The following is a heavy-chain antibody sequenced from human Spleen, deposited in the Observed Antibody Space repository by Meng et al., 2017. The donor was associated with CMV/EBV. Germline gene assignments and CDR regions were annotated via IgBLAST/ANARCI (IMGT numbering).Heavy chain of an antibody. CDR3: ARGVVRDGYKVFDY. CDR2: IIPIFGTA. V-gene: IGHV1-69*05. CDR1: GCTFSSYA. J-gene: IGHJ4*02. Sequence: SGCTFSSYAICWVRQAPGQGLEWMGGIIPIFGTANNAQKFQGRVTITTDESTSTAYMELSSLRSEDTAVYYCARGVVRDGYKVFDYWGQGTLVTVSS. D-gene: IGHD5-24*01.